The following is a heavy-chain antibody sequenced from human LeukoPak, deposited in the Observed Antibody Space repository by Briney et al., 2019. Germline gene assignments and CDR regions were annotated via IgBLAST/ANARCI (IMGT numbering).Heavy chain of an antibody. V-gene: IGHV4-59*01. J-gene: IGHJ3*02. CDR2: IYYSGST. Sequence: SETLSLTCTVSGGSISSYYWSWIRQPPGKGLEWIGYIYYSGSTNYNPSLKSRVTISVDTSKNQFSLKLSSVTAADTAVYYCARELRTTYDAFDIWGQGTMVTVSS. D-gene: IGHD1-1*01. CDR3: ARELRTTYDAFDI. CDR1: GGSISSYY.